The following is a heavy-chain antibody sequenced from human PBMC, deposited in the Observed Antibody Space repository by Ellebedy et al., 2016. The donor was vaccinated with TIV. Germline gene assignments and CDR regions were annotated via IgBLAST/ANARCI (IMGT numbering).Heavy chain of an antibody. CDR2: ISTYNGNK. D-gene: IGHD3-22*01. CDR1: GYTFTTDG. V-gene: IGHV1-18*04. Sequence: ASVKVSCXASGYTFTTDGISWVRQAPGQGLQWLGWISTYNGNKKYAQKFQGRVTMTTDRSTSTADMELRSLRSDDTAVYYCAREGYYYDTSGYYGGDFYYGMDIWGQGTTVTVSS. CDR3: AREGYYYDTSGYYGGDFYYGMDI. J-gene: IGHJ6*02.